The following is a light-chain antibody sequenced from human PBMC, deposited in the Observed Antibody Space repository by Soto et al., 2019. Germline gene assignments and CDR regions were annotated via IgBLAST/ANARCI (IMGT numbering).Light chain of an antibody. CDR1: RSLLHSNGYNY. J-gene: IGKJ1*01. Sequence: DIVITRSPLSLPFTPGERSSVSCRSSRSLLHSNGYNYLDWYLQKPGQSPQLLIYLGSNRASGVPDRFSGSGSGTDFTLKISRVEAEDVGVYYCMQALQTPPTFGQGTKVDIK. V-gene: IGKV2-28*01. CDR3: MQALQTPPT. CDR2: LGS.